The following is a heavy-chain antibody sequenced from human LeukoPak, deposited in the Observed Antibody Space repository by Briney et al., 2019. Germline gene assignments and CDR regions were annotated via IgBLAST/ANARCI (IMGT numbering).Heavy chain of an antibody. CDR1: GGSFSDYY. CDR2: INHSGST. Sequence: LETLSLTCAVYGGSFSDYYWSWIRQPPGKGLEWIGEINHSGSTNYNPSLKSRVTISVDTSKNQFSLKLSSVTAADTAVYYCARGGAMVRGVITFAYYFDYWGQGTLVTVSS. V-gene: IGHV4-34*01. J-gene: IGHJ4*02. D-gene: IGHD3-10*01. CDR3: ARGGAMVRGVITFAYYFDY.